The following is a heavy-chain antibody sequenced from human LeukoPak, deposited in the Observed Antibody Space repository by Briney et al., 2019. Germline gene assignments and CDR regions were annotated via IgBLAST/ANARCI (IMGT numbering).Heavy chain of an antibody. CDR2: INHSGST. CDR1: GGSFSGYY. Sequence: RPSETLSLTCAVYGGSFSGYYWSWIRQPPGKGLEWIGEINHSGSTNYNPSLKSRVTISVDTSKNQFSLKLSSVTAADTAVYYCARLGEPDYYDSSGRASDAFDIWGQGTMVTVSS. J-gene: IGHJ3*02. V-gene: IGHV4-34*01. D-gene: IGHD3-22*01. CDR3: ARLGEPDYYDSSGRASDAFDI.